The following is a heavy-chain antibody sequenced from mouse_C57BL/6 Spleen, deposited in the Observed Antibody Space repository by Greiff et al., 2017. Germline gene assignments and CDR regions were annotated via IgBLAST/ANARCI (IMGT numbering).Heavy chain of an antibody. J-gene: IGHJ2*01. D-gene: IGHD1-1*01. CDR3: ARLFITTVVATDY. Sequence: QVQLQQPGAELVRPGSSVKLSCKASGYTFTSYWTHWVKQRPIQGLEWIGNIDPSDSETHYNQKFKDKATLTVDKSSSTAYMQLSSLTSEDSAVYYCARLFITTVVATDYWGQGTTLTVSS. V-gene: IGHV1-52*01. CDR2: IDPSDSET. CDR1: GYTFTSYW.